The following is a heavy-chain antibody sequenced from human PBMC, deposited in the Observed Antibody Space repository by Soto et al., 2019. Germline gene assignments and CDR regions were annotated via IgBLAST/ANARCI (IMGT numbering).Heavy chain of an antibody. D-gene: IGHD2-2*01. Sequence: ASVKVSCKASGYTFTSYGISWVRQAPGQRLEWMGWISAYNGNTNYAQKLHGRVTMTTDTSTCTASMELRSQRYDDTAVYYCARDSLAIVLVPAAIGSDYWGQGTLVTVYS. CDR1: GYTFTSYG. J-gene: IGHJ4*02. CDR2: ISAYNGNT. CDR3: ARDSLAIVLVPAAIGSDY. V-gene: IGHV1-18*01.